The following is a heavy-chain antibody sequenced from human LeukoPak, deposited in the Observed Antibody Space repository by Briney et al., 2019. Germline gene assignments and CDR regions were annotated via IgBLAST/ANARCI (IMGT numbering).Heavy chain of an antibody. J-gene: IGHJ5*02. CDR1: GYTFTSYG. CDR2: ISAYNGNT. V-gene: IGHV1-18*04. D-gene: IGHD3-10*01. CDR3: ARDVDYYGSGRNWSDP. Sequence: GASVKVSCKASGYTFTSYGISWVRQAPGQGLEWMGWISAYNGNTNYAQKLQGRVTMTTDTSTSTAYMELRSLRSDDTAVYYCARDVDYYGSGRNWSDPWGQGTLVTVSS.